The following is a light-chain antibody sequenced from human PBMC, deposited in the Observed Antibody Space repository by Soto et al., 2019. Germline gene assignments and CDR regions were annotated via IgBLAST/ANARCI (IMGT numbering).Light chain of an antibody. J-gene: IGKJ5*01. CDR2: EAS. V-gene: IGKV1-9*01. CDR1: QSVSSRY. CDR3: QQLNSYPFT. Sequence: LTQSPGTLSLSPGERATLSCRASQSVSSRYLVWYQQEPGKAPKLLIYEASTLQSGVPSRFSGRGSGTDFTLTISGLQPEDFATYYCQQLNSYPFTFGQGTRLE.